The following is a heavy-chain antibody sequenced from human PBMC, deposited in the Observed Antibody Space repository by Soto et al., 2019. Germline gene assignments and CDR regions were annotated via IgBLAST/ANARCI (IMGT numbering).Heavy chain of an antibody. CDR1: GFTFSSYG. CDR2: IWYDGSNK. CDR3: ARDLGGY. V-gene: IGHV3-33*01. Sequence: QVQLVESWGGVVQPGRSLRLSCAASGFTFSSYGMHWVRQAPGKGLEWVAVIWYDGSNKYYADSVKGRFTISRDNSKNPLYLQMNSLRAEDTAVYCCARDLGGYWGQGTLVAVS. J-gene: IGHJ4*02. D-gene: IGHD2-15*01.